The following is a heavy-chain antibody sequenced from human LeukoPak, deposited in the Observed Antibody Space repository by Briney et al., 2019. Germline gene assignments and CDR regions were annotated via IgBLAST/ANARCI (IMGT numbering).Heavy chain of an antibody. Sequence: GGSLRLSCAASGFTFSSYGMHWVRQAPGKGLEWVAVISYDGSNKYYADSVKGRFTISRDNSKNTLYLQMNSLRAEDTAVYYCANGNYYYDSSRAFDYWGQGTLVTVSS. CDR2: ISYDGSNK. J-gene: IGHJ4*02. CDR1: GFTFSSYG. V-gene: IGHV3-30*18. CDR3: ANGNYYYDSSRAFDY. D-gene: IGHD3-22*01.